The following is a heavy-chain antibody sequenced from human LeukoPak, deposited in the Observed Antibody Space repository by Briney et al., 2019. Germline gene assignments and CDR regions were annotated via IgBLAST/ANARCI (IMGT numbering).Heavy chain of an antibody. CDR3: ARDREPGRAYYYGMDV. D-gene: IGHD1-14*01. CDR2: IYYSGST. J-gene: IGHJ6*02. CDR1: GGSISSSSYY. V-gene: IGHV4-39*07. Sequence: KSSETLSLTCTVSGGSISSSSYYWGWIRQPPGKGLEWIGSIYYSGSTYYNPSLKSRVTISVDTSKNQFSLKLSSVTAADTAVYYCARDREPGRAYYYGMDVWGQGTTVTVSS.